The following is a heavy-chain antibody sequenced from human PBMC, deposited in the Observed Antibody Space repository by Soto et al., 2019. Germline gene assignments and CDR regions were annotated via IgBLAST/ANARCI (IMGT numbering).Heavy chain of an antibody. V-gene: IGHV3-23*01. Sequence: GGSLRLPCAASAFTLSRYAMLLVRLGLGKGLEWVSAISGSGDSTYYADSVKGRFTISRDNSKNTLHLQMNSLRAEDTAVYYCAKDFTHRFDYWGPGTVVTVFS. J-gene: IGHJ4*02. CDR3: AKDFTHRFDY. CDR2: ISGSGDST. CDR1: AFTLSRYA.